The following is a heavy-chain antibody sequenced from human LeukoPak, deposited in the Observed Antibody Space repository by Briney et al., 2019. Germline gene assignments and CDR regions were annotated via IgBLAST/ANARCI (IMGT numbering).Heavy chain of an antibody. V-gene: IGHV3-48*03. Sequence: PGGSLRLSCAASGFTFSSYEMNWVRQAPGKGLEWVSYISESGSTIYYADSVRGRFTIYRGNAQNSLYLQMNSLGAEDTAVYYCARGILGGAFDIWGQGTMVTVSS. J-gene: IGHJ3*02. D-gene: IGHD2/OR15-2a*01. CDR1: GFTFSSYE. CDR3: ARGILGGAFDI. CDR2: ISESGSTI.